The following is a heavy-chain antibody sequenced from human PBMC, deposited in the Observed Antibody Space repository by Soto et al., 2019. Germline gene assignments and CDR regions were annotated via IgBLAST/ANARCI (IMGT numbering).Heavy chain of an antibody. CDR3: AIGITIFGVVTHYYYYGMDV. CDR2: IIPIFGTA. D-gene: IGHD3-3*01. V-gene: IGHV1-69*13. J-gene: IGHJ6*02. Sequence: ASVKVSFKASGGTFSSYAISWVRQAPGQGLEWMGGIIPIFGTANYAQKFQGRVTITADESTSTAYMELSSLRSEDTAVYYCAIGITIFGVVTHYYYYGMDVWGQGTTVTVSS. CDR1: GGTFSSYA.